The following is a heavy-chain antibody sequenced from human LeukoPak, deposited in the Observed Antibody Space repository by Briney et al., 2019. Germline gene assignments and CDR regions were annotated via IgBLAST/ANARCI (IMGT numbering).Heavy chain of an antibody. CDR2: IYYSGST. CDR1: GGSISSYY. CDR3: ARGLYCSGGSCYGSDY. J-gene: IGHJ4*02. Sequence: PSETLSLTCTVSGGSISSYYWSWIRQPPGKGLEWIGYIYYSGSTNYNPSLKSRVTISVDTSKNQFSLKLSSVTAADTAVYYCARGLYCSGGSCYGSDYWGQGTLVTVSS. V-gene: IGHV4-59*01. D-gene: IGHD2-15*01.